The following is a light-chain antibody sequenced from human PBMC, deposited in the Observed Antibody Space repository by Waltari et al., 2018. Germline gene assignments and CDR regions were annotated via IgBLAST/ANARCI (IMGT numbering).Light chain of an antibody. CDR3: SSYTSTTTYVV. J-gene: IGLJ2*01. V-gene: IGLV2-14*03. CDR2: YVN. Sequence: YQQQPGNAAQRMMYYVNKRPSGVAHRFSASKYGNTASLTIFGLQDEDEADYYCSSYTSTTTYVVVGGGTKLTVL.